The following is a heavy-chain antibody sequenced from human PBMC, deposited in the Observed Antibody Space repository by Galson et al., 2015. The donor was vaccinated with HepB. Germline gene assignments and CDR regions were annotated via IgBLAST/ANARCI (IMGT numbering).Heavy chain of an antibody. CDR1: GYTFTSYH. V-gene: IGHV1-46*01. CDR2: INPSGGST. CDR3: ARDAPPGYYDSSGYYSYYYYYGMDV. Sequence: SVKVSCKASGYTFTSYHMHWVRQAPGQGLEWMGIINPSGGSTSYAQKFQGRVTMTRDTSTSTVYMELSSLRSEDTAVYYCARDAPPGYYDSSGYYSYYYYYGMDVWGQGTTVTVSS. J-gene: IGHJ6*02. D-gene: IGHD3-22*01.